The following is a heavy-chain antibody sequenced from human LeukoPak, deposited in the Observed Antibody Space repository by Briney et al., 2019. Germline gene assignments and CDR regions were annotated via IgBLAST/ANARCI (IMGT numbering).Heavy chain of an antibody. D-gene: IGHD5-18*01. CDR1: GYSFTGYY. CDR2: INPDSGGT. Sequence: ASVKVSCKASGYSFTGYYIHWVRQAPGQGFEWMGWINPDSGGTSYGQKFQGRVTMTRDTSITTAYMELSRLRSDDTAVYYCARAGGGYSHGWGAFDIWSQGTMVTVSS. V-gene: IGHV1-2*02. J-gene: IGHJ3*02. CDR3: ARAGGGYSHGWGAFDI.